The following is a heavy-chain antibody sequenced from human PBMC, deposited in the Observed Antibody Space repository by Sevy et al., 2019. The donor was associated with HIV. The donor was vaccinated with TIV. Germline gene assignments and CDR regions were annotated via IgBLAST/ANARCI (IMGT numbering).Heavy chain of an antibody. J-gene: IGHJ4*02. Sequence: WGSLRLSCAASGFTFSHHNMNWVRQAPGKGLGWISYISKSGSTTYFADSVRGRFTISRDNAKNSLFLEMHSLTDEDTAVYYCAREENRELGTIPLDSWGRGIQVTVSS. V-gene: IGHV3-48*02. CDR3: AREENRELGTIPLDS. CDR2: ISKSGSTT. D-gene: IGHD7-27*01. CDR1: GFTFSHHN.